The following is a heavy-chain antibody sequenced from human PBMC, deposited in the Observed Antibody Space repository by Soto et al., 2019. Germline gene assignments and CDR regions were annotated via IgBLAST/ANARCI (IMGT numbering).Heavy chain of an antibody. V-gene: IGHV1-69*10. CDR3: ARAYDFWSGNPIYYYYGMDV. J-gene: IGHJ6*02. D-gene: IGHD3-3*01. Sequence: SVKVSCKASGGTFSRYAVSWVRQAPGQGLEWMGGIIPIFGIGKYAQRFQGRVTISADKATSTAYMELSSLRSEDTAVYYCARAYDFWSGNPIYYYYGMDVWGQGTTVTVSS. CDR2: IIPIFGIG. CDR1: GGTFSRYA.